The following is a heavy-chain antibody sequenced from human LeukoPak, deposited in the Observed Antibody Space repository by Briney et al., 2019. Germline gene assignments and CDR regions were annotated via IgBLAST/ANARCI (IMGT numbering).Heavy chain of an antibody. CDR3: ARAAKVAAAGTSRFVY. CDR1: GGSISSYY. Sequence: PSETLSLTCTVSGGSISSYYWSWIRQPPGKGLEWIGYIYTSGSTNYNPSLKSRVTISVDTSKNQFSLKLSSVTAADTAVYYCARAAKVAAAGTSRFVYWGQGTLVTVSS. J-gene: IGHJ4*02. V-gene: IGHV4-4*09. D-gene: IGHD6-13*01. CDR2: IYTSGST.